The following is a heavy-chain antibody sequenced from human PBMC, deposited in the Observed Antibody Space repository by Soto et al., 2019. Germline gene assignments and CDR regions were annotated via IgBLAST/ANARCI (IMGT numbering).Heavy chain of an antibody. CDR3: VRARGNRSGWYAGWV. CDR1: GFTFSNYG. V-gene: IGHV3-33*01. J-gene: IGHJ3*01. D-gene: IGHD6-19*01. CDR2: IWFDGSYE. Sequence: QVQLVESGGGVVQPGRSLRVSCAASGFTFSNYGMHWVRQAPGKGLEWVAIIWFDGSYEYYAESVKGRFTISRDNSNNRVYLQMNGLRVEDRVVYYGVRARGNRSGWYAGWVWGQGTMVTVSS.